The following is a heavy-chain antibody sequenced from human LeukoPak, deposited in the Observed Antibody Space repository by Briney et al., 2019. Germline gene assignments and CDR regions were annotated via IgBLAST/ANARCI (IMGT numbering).Heavy chain of an antibody. CDR3: ARIRRVLNWFDP. CDR1: GGSFSGYY. D-gene: IGHD3-10*01. Sequence: PSETLSLTCAVYGGSFSGYYWSWIRQPPGKGLEWIGEINHSGSTNYNPSLKSRVTISVDTSKNQFSLKLSSVTAADTAVYYCARIRRVLNWFDPWGQGTLVTVSS. V-gene: IGHV4-34*01. CDR2: INHSGST. J-gene: IGHJ5*02.